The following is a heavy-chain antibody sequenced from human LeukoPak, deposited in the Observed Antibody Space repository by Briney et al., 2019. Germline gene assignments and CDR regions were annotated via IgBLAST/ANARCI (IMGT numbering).Heavy chain of an antibody. J-gene: IGHJ4*02. V-gene: IGHV3-21*01. Sequence: GGSLRLSCAASGFSFSNYNMNWVRQAPGKGLEWVSSITSSSTYIYYADSVKGRFTISRDNSKNTLYLQMNSLRAEDTAVYYCAKTMVRGTHYFDYWGQGTLVTVSS. CDR2: ITSSSTYI. CDR3: AKTMVRGTHYFDY. CDR1: GFSFSNYN. D-gene: IGHD3-10*01.